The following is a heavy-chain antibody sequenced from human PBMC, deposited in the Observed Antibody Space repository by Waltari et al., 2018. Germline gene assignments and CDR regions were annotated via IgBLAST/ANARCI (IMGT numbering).Heavy chain of an antibody. Sequence: QVQLVQSGAEVKKPGSSVKVSCKASGGTFSSYTISWVRQAPGQGLEWMGRIIPILGIANYAQKFQGRVTITADKSTSTAYMVLSSLRSEDTAVYYCARVWYYFVSSGYPAANIGFYFFDFWGLVTLVTVSS. CDR2: IIPILGIA. CDR3: ARVWYYFVSSGYPAANIGFYFFDF. J-gene: IGHJ4*02. D-gene: IGHD3-22*01. V-gene: IGHV1-69*02. CDR1: GGTFSSYT.